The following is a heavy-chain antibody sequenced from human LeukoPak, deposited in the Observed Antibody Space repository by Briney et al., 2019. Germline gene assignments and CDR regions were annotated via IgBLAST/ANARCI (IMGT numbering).Heavy chain of an antibody. CDR2: ISIDGDHK. J-gene: IGHJ4*02. Sequence: GGSLRLSCAASGFTFSTYSMHWVRQAPGRGLEWVAVISIDGDHKYYADSVKGRFSISRDNSKNTLYLQMNSLRAEDTAVYYCAKDDGSSSKDYWGQGTLITVSS. CDR1: GFTFSTYS. V-gene: IGHV3-30-3*01. CDR3: AKDDGSSSKDY. D-gene: IGHD6-6*01.